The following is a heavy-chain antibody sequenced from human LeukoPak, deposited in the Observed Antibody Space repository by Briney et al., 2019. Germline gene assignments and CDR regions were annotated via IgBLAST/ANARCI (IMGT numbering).Heavy chain of an antibody. CDR1: GGSFSGYY. D-gene: IGHD2-8*01. Sequence: SETLSLTCAVYGGSFSGYYWSWIRQPPGKGLEWIGEINHSGSTNYNPSLKSRVTISVDTSKNQFSLKLSSVTAADTAVYYCARHRYCTNGVCYHLIDYWGQGTLVTVSS. J-gene: IGHJ4*02. CDR2: INHSGST. V-gene: IGHV4-34*01. CDR3: ARHRYCTNGVCYHLIDY.